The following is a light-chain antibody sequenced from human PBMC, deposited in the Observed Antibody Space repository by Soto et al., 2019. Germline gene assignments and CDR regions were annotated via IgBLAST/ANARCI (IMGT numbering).Light chain of an antibody. CDR1: QSVGTW. CDR2: KAS. J-gene: IGKJ4*01. V-gene: IGKV1-5*03. CDR3: HQYDNYST. Sequence: DIQMTQSPSTLSASVGDRDTITCRASQSVGTWLAWYQLKPGKAPNVLIYKASSLQSGVPSRFSGSGSGTEFTLTISSLQPDDFATYFCHQYDNYSTFGGGTRVEIK.